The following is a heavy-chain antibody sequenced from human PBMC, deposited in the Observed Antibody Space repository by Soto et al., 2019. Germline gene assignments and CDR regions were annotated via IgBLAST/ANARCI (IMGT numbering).Heavy chain of an antibody. V-gene: IGHV3-72*01. CDR2: TRNKANSYPT. CDR1: GFTFRDHH. J-gene: IGHJ4*02. Sequence: EVQLVESGGGLVQPVGSLSVSCAASGFTFRDHHMDWVRQVPGQGLEWVGRTRNKANSYPTEYAASVKGRVTISRDVSKNSVTLQMNGLKTEDTAVYYCARVASGNYNIDSGGQGTLVTVSS. D-gene: IGHD1-26*01. CDR3: ARVASGNYNIDS.